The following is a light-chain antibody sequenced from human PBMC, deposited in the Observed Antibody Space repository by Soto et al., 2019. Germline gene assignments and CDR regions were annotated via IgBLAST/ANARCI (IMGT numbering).Light chain of an antibody. Sequence: SVLTQPRSVSGSPGQSVTISCTRTSSDVGGYDYVSWYQQHPGKAPKLMIYNVTKRPSGVPDRFSGSRSGNTASLTISGLQAEDDADYYCCSYAGTYTFYVFGTG. J-gene: IGLJ1*01. V-gene: IGLV2-11*01. CDR2: NVT. CDR1: SSDVGGYDY. CDR3: CSYAGTYTFYV.